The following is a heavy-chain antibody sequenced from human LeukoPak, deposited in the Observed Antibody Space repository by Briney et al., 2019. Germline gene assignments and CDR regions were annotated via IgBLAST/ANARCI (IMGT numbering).Heavy chain of an antibody. CDR2: INTNTGNP. V-gene: IGHV7-4-1*02. D-gene: IGHD3-10*01. J-gene: IGHJ5*02. CDR3: ARALTMVRGSMVWFDP. Sequence: ASVKVSCKASGYTFTSYAMNWVRQAPGQGLEWMGWINTNTGNPTYAQGFTGRFVFSLDTSVSTAYLQISSLRAEDTAVYYCARALTMVRGSMVWFDPWGQGTLVTVSS. CDR1: GYTFTSYA.